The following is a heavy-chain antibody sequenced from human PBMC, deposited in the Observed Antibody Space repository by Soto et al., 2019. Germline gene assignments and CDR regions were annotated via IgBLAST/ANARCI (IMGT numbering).Heavy chain of an antibody. D-gene: IGHD2-2*01. CDR1: GGTFSSYA. V-gene: IGHV1-69*06. CDR3: ARRGRGYCSSTSCYRGWFDP. Sequence: QVQLVQSGSEVTKPGSSVKVSCKASGGTFSSYAISWVRQAPGQGLEWMGGIIPIFGTANYAQKFQGRVTITADKSTSTAYMGLSSLRSEDTAVYYCARRGRGYCSSTSCYRGWFDPWGQGTLVTVSS. J-gene: IGHJ5*02. CDR2: IIPIFGTA.